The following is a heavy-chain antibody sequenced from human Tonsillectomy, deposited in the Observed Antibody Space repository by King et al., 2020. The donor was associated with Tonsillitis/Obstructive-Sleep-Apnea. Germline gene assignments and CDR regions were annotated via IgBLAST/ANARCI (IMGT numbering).Heavy chain of an antibody. V-gene: IGHV3-30*18. CDR3: AKDDPSTMVRGVHYYYYGMDV. D-gene: IGHD3-10*01. CDR2: ISYDGSNK. J-gene: IGHJ6*02. CDR1: GFTFSHYG. Sequence: VQLVESGGGVVQPGRSLRLSCAASGFTFSHYGMHWVRQAPGKGLEWVAVISYDGSNKYYGDSVKGRFTISRDNSKNTLYLQMNSLRAEDTAVYYCAKDDPSTMVRGVHYYYYGMDVWGQGTTVTVSS.